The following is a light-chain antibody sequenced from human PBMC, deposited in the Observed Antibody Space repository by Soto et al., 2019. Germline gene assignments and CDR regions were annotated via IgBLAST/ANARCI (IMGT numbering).Light chain of an antibody. J-gene: IGKJ1*01. CDR1: QSVSSN. CDR2: GAS. V-gene: IGKV3-20*01. Sequence: EIVMTHSPATLSVSPWEIATLSCRASQSVSSNLAWYQQKSGQAPRLLIYGASSRATGIPDRFSGSGSGTDFTLTISRLEPEDFVVYHCQQYGDLPPTFGQGTKVDIK. CDR3: QQYGDLPPT.